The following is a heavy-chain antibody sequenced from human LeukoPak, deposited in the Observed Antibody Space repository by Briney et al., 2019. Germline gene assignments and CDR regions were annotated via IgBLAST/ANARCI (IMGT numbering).Heavy chain of an antibody. CDR3: ARDHPGPEFIDY. J-gene: IGHJ4*02. CDR2: ISPHNGGT. Sequence: ASVTDSCKSSGYTFSDYYIHWVRQTPEQGLEWMAWISPHNGGTHYAQKFQGRVTMTLDTPTSTVYLELNSLTSDDTAVYYCARDHPGPEFIDYWGQGTLVTVSS. CDR1: GYTFSDYY. V-gene: IGHV1-2*02.